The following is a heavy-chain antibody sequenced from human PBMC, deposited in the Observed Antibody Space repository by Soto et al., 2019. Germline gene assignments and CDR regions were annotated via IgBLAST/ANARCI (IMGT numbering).Heavy chain of an antibody. CDR1: GGTFSNHT. Sequence: QVQLVQSGAEVRKPGSSVKVSCKASGGTFSNHTISWVRQAPGQGLEWMGRIIPILNIATYAQKFEGRVTITADKSTSTAYMELSSLRSEDTAVYYCARAAEVGTVTNGFYYYMDVWGKGTTGTVS. CDR2: IIPILNIA. V-gene: IGHV1-69*02. J-gene: IGHJ6*03. D-gene: IGHD4-17*01. CDR3: ARAAEVGTVTNGFYYYMDV.